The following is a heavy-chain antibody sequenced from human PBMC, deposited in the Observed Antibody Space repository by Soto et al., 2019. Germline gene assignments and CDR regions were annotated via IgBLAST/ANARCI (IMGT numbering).Heavy chain of an antibody. Sequence: PSQTLSLTCVISGDSVSSNSAAWNWIRQSPSRGLEWLGRTYYRSKWYNDYAVSVKSQITINPDTSKNQFSLQLNSVTPEDTAVYYCARGPRYCSGGSCYSLYWFDPWGQGTLVTVSS. V-gene: IGHV6-1*01. D-gene: IGHD2-15*01. J-gene: IGHJ5*02. CDR3: ARGPRYCSGGSCYSLYWFDP. CDR2: TYYRSKWYN. CDR1: GDSVSSNSAA.